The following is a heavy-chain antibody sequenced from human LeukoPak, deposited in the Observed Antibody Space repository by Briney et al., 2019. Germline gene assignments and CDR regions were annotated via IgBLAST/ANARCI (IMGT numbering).Heavy chain of an antibody. Sequence: GGSLRLSCAASGFIFSNYNMNCVRQAPGKGLEWVSSISSSSGTTYYADSVKGRFTISGDNAKNSLYLQMNGLRAEDTAVYTCERALGYSNAYVFDYWGQGTLVTVSS. CDR2: ISSSSGTT. J-gene: IGHJ4*02. CDR3: ERALGYSNAYVFDY. V-gene: IGHV3-48*01. D-gene: IGHD5-18*01. CDR1: GFIFSNYN.